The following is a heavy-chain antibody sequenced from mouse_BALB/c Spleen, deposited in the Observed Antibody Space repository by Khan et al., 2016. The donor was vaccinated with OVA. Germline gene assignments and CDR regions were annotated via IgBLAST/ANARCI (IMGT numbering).Heavy chain of an antibody. CDR1: GYTFTSYW. CDR3: TRWSYWCAY. V-gene: IGHV1S22*01. J-gene: IGHJ3*01. Sequence: LQQPGSELVRPGASVKLSCKASGYTFTSYWMHWVKQRPGQGLEWIGDIYPGSGRTNYDEKFKSKVTLTVDTSSSTAYMQLSSLTSEDTAVYSCTRWSYWCAYWGQGTLVTVSA. D-gene: IGHD2-12*01. CDR2: IYPGSGRT.